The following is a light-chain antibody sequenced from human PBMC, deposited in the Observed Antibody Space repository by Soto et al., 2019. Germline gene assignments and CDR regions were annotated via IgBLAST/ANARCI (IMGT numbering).Light chain of an antibody. CDR1: SSDVGSYNR. CDR3: SSYTSSSTSLHVV. Sequence: QSALTQPPSVSGSPGQSVTISCTGTSSDVGSYNRVSWYQQPPGTAPKLMIYEVSNRPSGVPDRFSGSKSGNTASLTISGLQAEDEADYYCSSYTSSSTSLHVVFGGGTKLTVL. J-gene: IGLJ2*01. V-gene: IGLV2-18*02. CDR2: EVS.